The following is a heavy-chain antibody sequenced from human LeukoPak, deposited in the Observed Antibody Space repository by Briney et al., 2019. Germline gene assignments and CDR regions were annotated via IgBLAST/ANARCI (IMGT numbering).Heavy chain of an antibody. CDR3: ASLVRGVIITRY. V-gene: IGHV4-39*01. CDR1: GGSISSSSYY. CDR2: IYYSGST. D-gene: IGHD3-10*01. Sequence: SETLSLTCTVSGGSISSSSYYWGWIRQPPGKGLEWIGSIYYSGSTYYNPSLKSRVTISVDTSKNQFSLKLSSVTAADTAVYYCASLVRGVIITRYWGQGTLVTVSS. J-gene: IGHJ4*02.